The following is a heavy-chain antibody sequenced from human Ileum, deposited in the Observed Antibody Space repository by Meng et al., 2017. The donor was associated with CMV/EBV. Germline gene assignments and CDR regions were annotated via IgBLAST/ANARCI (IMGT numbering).Heavy chain of an antibody. CDR3: TTWSLWSGYYRAFDI. CDR2: LKRKTDSGTT. Sequence: GESLKISCAASGFTFSNAYMSWVRQAPGKGLEWVGRLKRKTDSGTTDYAAPVKGRFTIPRDDTKNTLDLQMNNLKTKDTAVYYCTTWSLWSGYYRAFDIWGQGTMVTVSS. V-gene: IGHV3-15*01. J-gene: IGHJ3*02. CDR1: GFTFSNAY. D-gene: IGHD3-3*01.